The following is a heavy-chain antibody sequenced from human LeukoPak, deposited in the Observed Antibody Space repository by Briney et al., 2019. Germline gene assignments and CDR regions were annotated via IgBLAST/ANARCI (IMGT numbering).Heavy chain of an antibody. D-gene: IGHD3-3*01. CDR3: AREGHSYYDFWSGYSRNFDY. CDR2: ISYDGSNK. J-gene: IGHJ4*02. Sequence: GGSLRLSCAASGFTFSSYAMHWVRQAPGKGLEWVAVISYDGSNKYYADSVKGRFTISRDNSKNTLYLQMNSLRAEDTAVYYCAREGHSYYDFWSGYSRNFDYWGQGTLVTVSS. CDR1: GFTFSSYA. V-gene: IGHV3-30*04.